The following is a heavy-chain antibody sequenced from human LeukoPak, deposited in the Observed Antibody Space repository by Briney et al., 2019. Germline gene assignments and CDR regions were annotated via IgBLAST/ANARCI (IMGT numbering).Heavy chain of an antibody. V-gene: IGHV3-23*01. Sequence: WGSLRLSCAAPGFTFSNYAMSWVRQAPGKGLEWVSAIGGGGGSTYYADSVKGRFTIYRDNSKNTLYLQMNSLRAEDTALYYCAKGRSRSGLDYWGQGALVTVSS. CDR3: AKGRSRSGLDY. CDR2: IGGGGGST. CDR1: GFTFSNYA. D-gene: IGHD2-15*01. J-gene: IGHJ4*02.